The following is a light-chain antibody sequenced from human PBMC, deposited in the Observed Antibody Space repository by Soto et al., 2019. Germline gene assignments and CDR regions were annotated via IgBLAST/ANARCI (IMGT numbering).Light chain of an antibody. CDR2: YTS. CDR1: QSVLYISNNQNY. CDR3: QQYYGSPWT. J-gene: IGKJ1*01. Sequence: DIVMTQSPDSLAVSLGERATINCKSSQSVLYISNNQNYLAWFQQKPGQPPKLLIYYTSIRESGVPDRFSGSGSGTDFTLIISSLQAEDVAVYYCQQYYGSPWTFGQGTKVEIK. V-gene: IGKV4-1*01.